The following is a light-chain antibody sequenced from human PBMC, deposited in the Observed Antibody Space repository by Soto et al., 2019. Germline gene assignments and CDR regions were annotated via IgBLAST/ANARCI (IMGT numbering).Light chain of an antibody. CDR3: SSYTSSNTYV. Sequence: QSVLTQPASVSGSPGQSITISCTGTISDVSGYNFVSWYQQYPGKAPKLMIYDVSNRPSGVSNRFSGSKSGNTASLTISGLQAEDEADYYCSSYTSSNTYVFGGGTKVTVL. CDR2: DVS. CDR1: ISDVSGYNF. V-gene: IGLV2-14*03. J-gene: IGLJ1*01.